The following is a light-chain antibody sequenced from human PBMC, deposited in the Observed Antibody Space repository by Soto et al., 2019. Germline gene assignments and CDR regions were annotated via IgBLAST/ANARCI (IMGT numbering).Light chain of an antibody. CDR2: EVS. CDR1: SSDVGSYNC. Sequence: QSALTQPPSVSGSPGQSVTISCTGTSSDVGSYNCVSWYQQHPGTAPKLMIYEVSNRPSGVPDRFSGSKSANTASLTISGRQADDEADYYCSLYTTGSTVVFVFGGGTKLTVL. J-gene: IGLJ2*01. CDR3: SLYTTGSTVVFV. V-gene: IGLV2-18*01.